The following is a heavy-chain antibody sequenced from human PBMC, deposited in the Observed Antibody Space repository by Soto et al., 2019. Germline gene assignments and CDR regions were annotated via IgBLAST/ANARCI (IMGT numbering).Heavy chain of an antibody. CDR2: IYWDGDK. J-gene: IGHJ4*02. CDR3: TCLPLVRSQEGLRKGFDY. V-gene: IGHV2-5*02. D-gene: IGHD3-3*01. CDR1: GFSLNTGGVG. Sequence: SGPTLVHPTQPLTLTCTFSGFSLNTGGVGVGWIRQSPGKALEGLAHIYWDGDKRYRPFLETRLTITKDASKNQVVLPMTNMDPVDTGTYSYTCLPLVRSQEGLRKGFDYWGQGLQVTVSS.